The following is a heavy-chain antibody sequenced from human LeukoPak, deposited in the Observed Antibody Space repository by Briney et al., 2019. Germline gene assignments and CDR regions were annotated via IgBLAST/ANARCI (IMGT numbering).Heavy chain of an antibody. CDR2: INHSGST. CDR1: GGSLSGYY. D-gene: IGHD4-17*01. CDR3: ARQTTVTYHFDH. Sequence: PSETLSLTCAVYGGSLSGYYWSWIRQAPGKGLEWIGEINHSGSTNYNPSLKSRVTISVDMSKNQFSLRLTSVTAADTAVYYCARQTTVTYHFDHWGQGALVTVSS. V-gene: IGHV4-34*01. J-gene: IGHJ4*02.